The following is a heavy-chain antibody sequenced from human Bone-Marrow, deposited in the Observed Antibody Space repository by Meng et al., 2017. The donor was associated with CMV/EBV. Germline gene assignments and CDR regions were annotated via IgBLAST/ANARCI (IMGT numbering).Heavy chain of an antibody. V-gene: IGHV1-18*01. CDR1: GYSFSTYG. J-gene: IGHJ5*02. CDR3: ARDREAARPGWFDP. D-gene: IGHD6-6*01. Sequence: QVQLAQSGGEVKRPGASVKVPCKASGYSFSTYGINWVRQAPGQGLEWMGWISAYNGDTNYAQRFQGRVSMTTDTSTSTAYMEVRSLRSDDSGIYYCARDREAARPGWFDPWGQGTLVTVSS. CDR2: ISAYNGDT.